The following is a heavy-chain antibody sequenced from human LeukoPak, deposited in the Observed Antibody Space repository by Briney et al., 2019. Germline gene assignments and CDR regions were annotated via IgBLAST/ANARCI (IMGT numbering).Heavy chain of an antibody. Sequence: GGSLRLSCAASGFTFSSYEMNWVRQAPGKGLEWVSYISSSGGTIYYADSVKGRFTISRDNAKNSLYLQMNSLRAENTAVYYCAELGITMIGGVWGKGTTVTISS. CDR1: GFTFSSYE. CDR3: AELGITMIGGV. J-gene: IGHJ6*04. CDR2: ISSSGGTI. D-gene: IGHD3-10*02. V-gene: IGHV3-48*03.